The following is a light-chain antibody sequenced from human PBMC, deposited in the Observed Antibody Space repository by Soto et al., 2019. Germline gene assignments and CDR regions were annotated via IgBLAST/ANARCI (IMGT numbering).Light chain of an antibody. J-gene: IGLJ1*01. CDR1: SXDVGGYNY. CDR2: EVS. Sequence: QSVLTQPASVSGSPGQSITIXCTGXSXDVGGYNYVSWYQQHPGKAPKLMIYEVSNRPSGVSNRFSGSKSGNTASLTISGLQAEDEADYYCSSYTSSSTPYVFGTGTKLTVL. V-gene: IGLV2-14*01. CDR3: SSYTSSSTPYV.